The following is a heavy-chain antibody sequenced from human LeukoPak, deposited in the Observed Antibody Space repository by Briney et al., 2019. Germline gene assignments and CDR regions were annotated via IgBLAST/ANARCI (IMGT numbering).Heavy chain of an antibody. V-gene: IGHV3-7*03. CDR2: IKQDGSEK. Sequence: GGSLRLSCAASGFTFSSYWMSWVRQAPGKGLEWVANIKQDGSEKYYVDSVKGRFTISRDNAKNSLYLQMNSLRAEDTAVYYCARCRAGYNGYDFDLATYYYYYYGMDVWGKGTTVTVSS. J-gene: IGHJ6*04. CDR1: GFTFSSYW. CDR3: ARCRAGYNGYDFDLATYYYYYYGMDV. D-gene: IGHD5-12*01.